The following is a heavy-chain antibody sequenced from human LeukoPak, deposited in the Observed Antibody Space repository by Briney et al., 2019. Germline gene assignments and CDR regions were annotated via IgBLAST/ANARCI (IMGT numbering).Heavy chain of an antibody. Sequence: PSETLSLTCTVSGGSISSGSYYWSWIRQPAGKGLEWIGRIYTSGSTNYNPSLKSRVTISVETSKNQFSLKLSSVTAADTAVYYCARSLWYSDAFDIWGQGTMVTVSS. V-gene: IGHV4-61*02. CDR3: ARSLWYSDAFDI. J-gene: IGHJ3*02. CDR2: IYTSGST. D-gene: IGHD6-13*01. CDR1: GGSISSGSYY.